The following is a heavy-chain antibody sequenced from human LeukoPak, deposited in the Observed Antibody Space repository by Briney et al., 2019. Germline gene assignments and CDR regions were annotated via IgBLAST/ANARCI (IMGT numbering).Heavy chain of an antibody. CDR3: ARDRGVDFYYYGMDV. V-gene: IGHV1-18*01. D-gene: IGHD3-10*01. CDR1: GYTFTSYG. J-gene: IGHJ6*02. Sequence: GASVKVSCKASGYTFTSYGISWVRQAPGQGLEWMGWISAYNGNTNYAQKLQGRVTMTTDTSTSTAYMELRSLRSEDTAVYYCARDRGVDFYYYGMDVGGQGTTVTVSS. CDR2: ISAYNGNT.